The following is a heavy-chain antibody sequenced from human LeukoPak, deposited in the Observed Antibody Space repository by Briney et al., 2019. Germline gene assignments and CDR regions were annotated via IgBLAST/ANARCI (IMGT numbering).Heavy chain of an antibody. CDR3: ARATFYYDSSGSEIYYFDD. D-gene: IGHD3-22*01. CDR1: GFTFSSYW. CDR2: INSDGSRT. J-gene: IGHJ4*02. Sequence: QSGGSLRLSCAASGFTFSSYWMHWVRQAPGKGLVWVSRINSDGSRTTYADSVKGRFTTSRDNAKNTLYLQMNSLRAEDTAVYYCARATFYYDSSGSEIYYFDDWGQGTLVTVSS. V-gene: IGHV3-74*01.